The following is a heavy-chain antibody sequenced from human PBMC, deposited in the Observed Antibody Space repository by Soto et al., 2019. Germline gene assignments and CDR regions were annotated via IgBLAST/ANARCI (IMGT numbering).Heavy chain of an antibody. V-gene: IGHV3-74*01. CDR1: GFTCSNYW. Sequence: EVQLVESGGGLVQPGGSLRLSCAASGFTCSNYWMHWVRQAPGKGLMWVSRINPDGSRTTYADAVKGRFAISRDNAKNTLYLQMTSRRADDTSVYYCATVKLGSYDWFDPWGQGTLVTVSS. D-gene: IGHD3-16*01. CDR3: ATVKLGSYDWFDP. J-gene: IGHJ5*02. CDR2: INPDGSRT.